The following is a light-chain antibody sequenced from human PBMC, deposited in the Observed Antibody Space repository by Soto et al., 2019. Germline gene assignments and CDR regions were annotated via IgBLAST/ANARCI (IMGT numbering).Light chain of an antibody. J-gene: IGKJ1*01. V-gene: IGKV1-39*01. CDR3: QQSYSSPPT. Sequence: DIQMTPSPSSLSASVVDRVTISCRASQSITPYLNWYQQKPGKAPKLLIFAASSLQSGVPSRFSGSRSGPDFTLTISSLQPEDFATYYCQQSYSSPPTFGQGTKVDI. CDR2: AAS. CDR1: QSITPY.